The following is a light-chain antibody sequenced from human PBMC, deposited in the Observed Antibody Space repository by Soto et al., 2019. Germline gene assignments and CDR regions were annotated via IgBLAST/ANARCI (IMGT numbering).Light chain of an antibody. J-gene: IGKJ1*01. CDR3: QQYKNWPPKT. Sequence: EIVLTQSPGTLSLSPGERSTLSCSASQSVSSNLAWYQQKPGQAPRLLIYGASTRATGIPARFSGSGSGTEFTLTISSLQSEDIAVYYCQQYKNWPPKTFGQGTKVDIK. CDR1: QSVSSN. CDR2: GAS. V-gene: IGKV3-15*01.